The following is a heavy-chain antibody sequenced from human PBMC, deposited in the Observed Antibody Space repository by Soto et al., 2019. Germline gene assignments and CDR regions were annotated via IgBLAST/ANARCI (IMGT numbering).Heavy chain of an antibody. V-gene: IGHV4-59*08. CDR2: IYDDGST. CDR3: ARHRSGTFSAGYFDS. J-gene: IGHJ4*02. Sequence: QVQLQESGPGLVKPSETLSLTCTVSGGSIINYYWSWIRQPPGKGLEWIGYIYDDGSTDYNPSLKRRVTMLGDKSKNQFPLNWRVVTAVDTAVYYCARHRSGTFSAGYFDSWGQGTLVTVSS. CDR1: GGSIINYY. D-gene: IGHD1-26*01.